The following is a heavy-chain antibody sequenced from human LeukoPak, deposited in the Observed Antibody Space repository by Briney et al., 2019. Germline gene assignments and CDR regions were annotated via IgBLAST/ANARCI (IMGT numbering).Heavy chain of an antibody. CDR3: ARLCGAACYAPASDY. CDR1: GYTFTEFY. D-gene: IGHD2-21*02. Sequence: ASVKVSCKASGYTFTEFYIHWVRQAPGQGLEWMGWINPKSGDANYAQKFQGRVAMTRDTSISTAYKDLGRLRSDGTAVYYCARLCGAACYAPASDYWGQGTLATVSS. V-gene: IGHV1-2*02. J-gene: IGHJ4*02. CDR2: INPKSGDA.